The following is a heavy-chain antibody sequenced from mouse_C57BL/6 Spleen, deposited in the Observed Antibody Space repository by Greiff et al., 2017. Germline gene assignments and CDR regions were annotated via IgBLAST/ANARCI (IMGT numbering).Heavy chain of an antibody. V-gene: IGHV1-18*01. CDR2: INPNNGGT. Sequence: EVHLVESGPELVKPGASVKIPCKASGYTFTDYNMDWVKQSHGKSLEWIGDINPNNGGTIYNQKFKGKATLTVDKSSSTAYMELRSLTSEDTAVYYCARLDSSGPYYYAMDYWGQGTSVTVSS. J-gene: IGHJ4*01. D-gene: IGHD3-2*02. CDR1: GYTFTDYN. CDR3: ARLDSSGPYYYAMDY.